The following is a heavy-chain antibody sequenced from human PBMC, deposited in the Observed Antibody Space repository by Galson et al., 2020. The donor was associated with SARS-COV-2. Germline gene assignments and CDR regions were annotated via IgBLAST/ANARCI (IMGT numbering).Heavy chain of an antibody. D-gene: IGHD3-9*01. CDR1: GGSISSGGYS. J-gene: IGHJ3*02. CDR2: IYHSGST. CDR3: ARGGGRRYSSEDAFDI. V-gene: IGHV4-30-2*01. Sequence: ETSETLSLTCAVSGGSISSGGYSWSWIRQPPGKGLEWIGYIYHSGSTYYNPSLKSRVTISVDRSKNQFSLKLSSVTAADTAVYYCARGGGRRYSSEDAFDIWGQGTMVTVSS.